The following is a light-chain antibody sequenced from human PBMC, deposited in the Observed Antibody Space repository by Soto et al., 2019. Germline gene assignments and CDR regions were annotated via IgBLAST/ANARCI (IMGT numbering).Light chain of an antibody. CDR3: HQYDNSPLT. V-gene: IGKV3-20*01. Sequence: EFVWTQSAASLSWSPVARATTSWPASQSLANSFIAWSKQKPGQAPRLLIVGASSRATGIPDRCSGGGSWTDVTRTISRLEPEDFALYDCHQYDNSPLTFGGGTKVEIK. J-gene: IGKJ4*01. CDR2: GAS. CDR1: QSLANSF.